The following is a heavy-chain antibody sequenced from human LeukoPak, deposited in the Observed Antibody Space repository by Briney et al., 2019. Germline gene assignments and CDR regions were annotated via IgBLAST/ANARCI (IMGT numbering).Heavy chain of an antibody. CDR3: ARGGPKIIGDRYYFDS. CDR2: INPNSGGT. V-gene: IGHV1-2*02. Sequence: GASVKVSCKASGYTFTGYYMHWVRQAPGQGIEWMGWINPNSGGTNYAQKFQGRVTTTRDTSISTAYMELSRLRSDDTAVYYCARGGPKIIGDRYYFDSWGQGTLVTVSS. CDR1: GYTFTGYY. J-gene: IGHJ4*02. D-gene: IGHD2/OR15-2a*01.